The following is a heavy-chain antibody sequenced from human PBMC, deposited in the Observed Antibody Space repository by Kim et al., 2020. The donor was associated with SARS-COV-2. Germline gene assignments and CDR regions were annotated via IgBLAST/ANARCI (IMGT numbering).Heavy chain of an antibody. CDR1: GFTRIGDW. V-gene: IGHV3-7*01. CDR2: INQDGNGK. Sequence: GGSLRLSCAASGFTRIGDWMSWVRQAPGKGLEWVANINQDGNGKYYVDSVKGRFSISRDNGKNSLYLQMNSLRVEDTAVYYCARGGFDSAWYWRVWGPGTMVTVSS. CDR3: ARGGFDSAWYWRV. J-gene: IGHJ3*01. D-gene: IGHD6-19*01.